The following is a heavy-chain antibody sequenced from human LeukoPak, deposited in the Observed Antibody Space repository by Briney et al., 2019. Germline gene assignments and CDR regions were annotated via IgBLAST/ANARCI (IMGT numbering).Heavy chain of an antibody. D-gene: IGHD3-22*01. CDR2: IYYSGST. Sequence: SGTLSLTCTVSGGSISSSIYYWGWIRQPPGKGLEWIGSIYYSGSTYYNPSLKSRVAISVDTSKNQFSLKLSSVTAADTAVYYCAGLPDPYDSSGYYRLGAYWGQGTLVTVSS. V-gene: IGHV4-39*01. CDR3: AGLPDPYDSSGYYRLGAY. CDR1: GGSISSSIYY. J-gene: IGHJ4*02.